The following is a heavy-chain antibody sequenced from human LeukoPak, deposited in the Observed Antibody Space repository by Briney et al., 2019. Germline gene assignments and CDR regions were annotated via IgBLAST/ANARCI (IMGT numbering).Heavy chain of an antibody. CDR3: ASIRLDGYYFDY. J-gene: IGHJ4*02. CDR1: GGSFSGYY. D-gene: IGHD6-19*01. V-gene: IGHV4-34*01. CDR2: INHSGST. Sequence: SETLSLTCAVYGGSFSGYYWSWIRQPPGKGLEWIGEINHSGSTNYNPSLKSRVTISVDTSKNQFSLKLSSVTAADTAVYYCASIRLDGYYFDYWGQGTLVTVSS.